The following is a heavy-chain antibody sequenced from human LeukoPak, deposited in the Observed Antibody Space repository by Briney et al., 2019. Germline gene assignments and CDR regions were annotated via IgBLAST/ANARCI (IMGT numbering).Heavy chain of an antibody. CDR2: ISSSSSTI. J-gene: IGHJ5*02. CDR1: GFTFSSYS. CDR3: ARDPSLYSSSSNWFDP. V-gene: IGHV3-48*01. D-gene: IGHD6-13*01. Sequence: GGSLRLSCAASGFTFSSYSMNWVRQAPGKGLEWVSYISSSSSTIYYADSVKGRFTTSRDNAKNSLYLQMNSLRAEDTAVYYCARDPSLYSSSSNWFDPWGQGTLVTVSS.